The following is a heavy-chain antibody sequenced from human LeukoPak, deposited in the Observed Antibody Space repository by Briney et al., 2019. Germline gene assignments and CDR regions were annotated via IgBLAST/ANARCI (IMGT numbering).Heavy chain of an antibody. V-gene: IGHV5-51*01. CDR3: ARCPAENTVTTGHWFDP. J-gene: IGHJ5*02. Sequence: GESLKISCKGSGYSFTSHWIGWVRQMPGKGLEWMGIIYPGDSDTRYSPSFQGQVTISADKSISTAYLQWSSLKASDTAMYYCARCPAENTVTTGHWFDPWGQGTLVTVSS. D-gene: IGHD4-17*01. CDR2: IYPGDSDT. CDR1: GYSFTSHW.